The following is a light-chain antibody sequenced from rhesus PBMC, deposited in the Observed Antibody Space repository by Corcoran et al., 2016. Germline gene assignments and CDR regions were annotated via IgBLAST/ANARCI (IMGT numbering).Light chain of an antibody. CDR2: ATS. CDR1: QNIYGN. CDR3: QHYYDSPLT. Sequence: DIQMTQSPSALSASVGDRVTISCRASQNIYGNLAWYQQKPGKAPKLLIYATSSLQTGIPSRFSGKGSGTDFTLTISSLQPEDSAAYYCQHYYDSPLTFGGGTKVELK. V-gene: IGKV1S8*01. J-gene: IGKJ4*01.